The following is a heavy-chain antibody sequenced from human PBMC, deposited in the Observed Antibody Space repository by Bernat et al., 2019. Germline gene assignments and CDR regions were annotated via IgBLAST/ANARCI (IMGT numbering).Heavy chain of an antibody. CDR1: GFSFSSYG. D-gene: IGHD6-19*01. V-gene: IGHV3-33*01. CDR3: GREGGSNRAMAGTGTDY. Sequence: QVQLVESGGGVVQPGKSLTLSCVPSGFSFSSYGFHWVRQAPGKGLERVGVILYDASNTYYADSVRGRFTISRDDSKNTLFLQINSLRAEDTAVYYCGREGGSNRAMAGTGTDYWGQGTLVSVSS. J-gene: IGHJ4*02. CDR2: ILYDASNT.